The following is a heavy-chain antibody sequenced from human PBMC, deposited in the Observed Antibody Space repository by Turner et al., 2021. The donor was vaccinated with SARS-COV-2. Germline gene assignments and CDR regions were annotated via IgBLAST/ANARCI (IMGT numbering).Heavy chain of an antibody. J-gene: IGHJ4*02. V-gene: IGHV3-64D*06. CDR1: GFTFSNYI. CDR3: AKPPGEQWLVLALVFDY. D-gene: IGHD6-19*01. CDR2: ITSYGDTT. Sequence: EVQLVESGGGLVQPGGSLTLSCSASGFTFSNYIIHWVRQAPGKGLEYVSAITSYGDTTYYADSVKGRFTISRDNSKNTLYLQMSSLGAEDTAVYYCAKPPGEQWLVLALVFDYWGQGTLVTVSS.